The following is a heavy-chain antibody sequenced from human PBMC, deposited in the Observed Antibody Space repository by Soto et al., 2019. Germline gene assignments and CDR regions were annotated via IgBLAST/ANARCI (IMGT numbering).Heavy chain of an antibody. D-gene: IGHD2-8*02. CDR1: GPSFSGYY. Sequence: SETLSLTCAVYGPSFSGYYWSWIRQPPGKGLEWIGEINHSGSTNYNPSLKSRVTISVDTSKNQFSLRLDSVTATDTAVYFCARDLGQGNTPGHNYFDYWGQGTLVTVSS. CDR2: INHSGST. J-gene: IGHJ4*02. CDR3: ARDLGQGNTPGHNYFDY. V-gene: IGHV4-34*01.